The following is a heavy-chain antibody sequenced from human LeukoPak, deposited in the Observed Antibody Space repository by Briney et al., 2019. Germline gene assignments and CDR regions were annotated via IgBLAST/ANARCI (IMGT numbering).Heavy chain of an antibody. Sequence: GGSLRLSCAASGFTFSSYAMSWVRQAPGKGLERVSAISGSGGSTYYADSVKGRFTISRDNAKNSLYLQMNSLRAEDTAVYYCARALRGEGSGATGHYWGQGTLVTVSS. V-gene: IGHV3-23*01. CDR2: ISGSGGST. CDR3: ARALRGEGSGATGHY. CDR1: GFTFSSYA. D-gene: IGHD3-10*01. J-gene: IGHJ4*02.